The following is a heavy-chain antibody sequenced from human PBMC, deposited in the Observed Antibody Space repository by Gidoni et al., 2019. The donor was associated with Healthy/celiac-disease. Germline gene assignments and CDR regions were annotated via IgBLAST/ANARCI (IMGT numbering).Heavy chain of an antibody. CDR2: INHSGST. J-gene: IGHJ2*01. D-gene: IGHD1-26*01. V-gene: IGHV4-34*01. Sequence: QVQLQQWGAGLLKPSETLSLTCAVYGGSFSGYYWSWIRQPPGKGLEWMGEINHSGSTNYNPSLNSRVTISVDTSKNQFSLKLSSVTAADTAVYYCARGSSRRQGRKYWYFDLWGRGTLVTVSS. CDR1: GGSFSGYY. CDR3: ARGSSRRQGRKYWYFDL.